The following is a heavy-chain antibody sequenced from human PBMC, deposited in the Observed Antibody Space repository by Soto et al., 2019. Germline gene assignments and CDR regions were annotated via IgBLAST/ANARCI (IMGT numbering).Heavy chain of an antibody. J-gene: IGHJ4*02. CDR2: INAGNGNT. Sequence: QVPVVQSGAEEKKPGASVKVSCKASGYTFTSYAMHWVRQAPGQRLEWMGWINAGNGNTKYSQNFQGRVTITRDTSASTAYMELSSLRSEDTAVYYCARSGLLPYFDYWGQGTLVTVSS. CDR3: ARSGLLPYFDY. V-gene: IGHV1-3*05. CDR1: GYTFTSYA. D-gene: IGHD3-3*01.